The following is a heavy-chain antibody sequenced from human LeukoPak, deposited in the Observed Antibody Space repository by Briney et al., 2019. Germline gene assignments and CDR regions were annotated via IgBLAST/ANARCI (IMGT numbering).Heavy chain of an antibody. V-gene: IGHV4-4*02. CDR3: LRAGLPQYYFDY. J-gene: IGHJ4*02. Sequence: SGTLSLTCAVSGGSISSSNWWSWVRQPPGKGLEWIGEIYHSGSTNYNPSLKSRVTISVDTSKNQFSLKLSSVTAADTAVYYCLRAGLPQYYFDYWGQGTLVTVSS. CDR2: IYHSGST. D-gene: IGHD6-19*01. CDR1: GGSISSSNW.